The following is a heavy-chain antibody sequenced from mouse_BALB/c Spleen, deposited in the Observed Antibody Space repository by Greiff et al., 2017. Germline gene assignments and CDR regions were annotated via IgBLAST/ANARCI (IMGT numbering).Heavy chain of an antibody. CDR3: AREEAFITTAPWFAY. CDR1: GYAFSSYW. Sequence: QVQLKQSGAELVRPGSSVKISCKASGYAFSSYWMNWVKQRPGQGLEWIGQIYPGDGDTNYNGKFKGKATLTADKSSSTAYMQLSSLTSEDSAVYFCAREEAFITTAPWFAYWGQGTLVTVSA. D-gene: IGHD1-2*01. CDR2: IYPGDGDT. V-gene: IGHV1-80*01. J-gene: IGHJ3*01.